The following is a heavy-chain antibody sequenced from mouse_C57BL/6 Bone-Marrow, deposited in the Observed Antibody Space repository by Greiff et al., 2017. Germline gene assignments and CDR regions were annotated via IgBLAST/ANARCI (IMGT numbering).Heavy chain of an antibody. CDR3: IIYYYSMDY. CDR2: LYPGNSDT. D-gene: IGHD1-2*01. V-gene: IGHV1-5*01. J-gene: IGHJ4*01. Sequence: EVQLVESGTVLARPGASVKMSCKTSGYTFTSYWMHWVKQRPGQGLEWIGALYPGNSDTSYNQTIKGKAKLTAVTSASTAYMELSSLTNEDSVVYCCIIYYYSMDYWGQGTSVTVSS. CDR1: GYTFTSYW.